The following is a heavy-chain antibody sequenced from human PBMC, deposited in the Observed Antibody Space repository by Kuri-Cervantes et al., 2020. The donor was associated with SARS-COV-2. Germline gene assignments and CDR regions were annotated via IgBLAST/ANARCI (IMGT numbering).Heavy chain of an antibody. D-gene: IGHD1-26*01. J-gene: IGHJ4*02. CDR3: ARQRYSGSYY. CDR1: GYSISSGYY. V-gene: IGHV4-38-2*02. Sequence: SETLSLTCTVSGYSISSGYYWGWIRQPPGKGLEWIGSIYYSGSTYCNPSLKSRVTISVDTSKNQFSLKLSSVTAADTAVYYCARQRYSGSYYWGQGTLVTVSS. CDR2: IYYSGST.